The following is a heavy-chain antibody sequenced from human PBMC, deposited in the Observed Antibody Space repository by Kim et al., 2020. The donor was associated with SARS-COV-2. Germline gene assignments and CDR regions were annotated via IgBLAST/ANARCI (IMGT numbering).Heavy chain of an antibody. Sequence: GGSLRLSCEGSGFTFSSYAMNWVRQAPGKGPEWVSGIRASGSGTFYADSVQGRFTISRDNSKHMVFLQMSSLRAEDTAVYYCVKDRFTFCGGDCSNDYWGQGTLVTVTS. CDR2: IRASGSGT. J-gene: IGHJ4*02. CDR3: VKDRFTFCGGDCSNDY. D-gene: IGHD2-21*02. CDR1: GFTFSSYA. V-gene: IGHV3-23*01.